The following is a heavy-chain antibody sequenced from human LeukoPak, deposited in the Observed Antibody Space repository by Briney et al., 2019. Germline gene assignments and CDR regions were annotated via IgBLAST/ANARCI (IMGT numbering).Heavy chain of an antibody. CDR1: GYTFTSYY. Sequence: ASVKVSCTASGYTFTSYYMHWVRQAPGKGLEWMGIIYPSGNSTNYEQKFHGRITMTRNIYKSTDHKMLSRLAAEDTAVYYCARRRDGGSLQHFDYWGQGTLVTVSS. CDR2: IYPSGNST. J-gene: IGHJ4*02. CDR3: ARRRDGGSLQHFDY. V-gene: IGHV1-46*01. D-gene: IGHD1-26*01.